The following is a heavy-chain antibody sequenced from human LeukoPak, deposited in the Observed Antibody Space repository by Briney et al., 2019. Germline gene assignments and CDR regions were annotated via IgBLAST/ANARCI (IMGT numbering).Heavy chain of an antibody. D-gene: IGHD1-26*01. J-gene: IGHJ4*02. CDR1: GFTFSNYA. CDR3: AILSGSYSGGDDY. V-gene: IGHV3-23*01. Sequence: PGGSLRLSCAAPGFTFSNYAMSWVRQAPEKGLDWVSVISGSAHKIRYADSVKGRFTISRDNSENTVYLQMNSLRAEDTAVYYCAILSGSYSGGDDYWGQGTLVTVSS. CDR2: ISGSAHKI.